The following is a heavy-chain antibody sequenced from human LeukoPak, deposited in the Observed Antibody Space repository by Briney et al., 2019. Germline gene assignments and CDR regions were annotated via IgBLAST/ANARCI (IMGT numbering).Heavy chain of an antibody. V-gene: IGHV4-4*07. D-gene: IGHD1-26*01. CDR3: AREDDSGDITIDCFDP. J-gene: IGHJ5*02. CDR1: GGPISSYY. CDR2: IDTSGST. Sequence: SETLSLTCSVSGGPISSYYWTWIRQPAGKGLEWIGRIDTSGSTRYNPTLKSRVTMSVDTSKKQFSVKLSSVTAADTAVYYCAREDDSGDITIDCFDPWGQGTLVTVSS.